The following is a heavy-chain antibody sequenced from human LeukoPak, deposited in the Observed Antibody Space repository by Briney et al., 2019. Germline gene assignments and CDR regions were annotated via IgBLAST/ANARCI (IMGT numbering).Heavy chain of an antibody. CDR3: ARGGYFSTY. D-gene: IGHD3-3*02. CDR1: EFTFSIYW. Sequence: GGSLRLSCAASEFTFSIYWMTWVRQAPGKGLEWVANINQDGGETYYVDSVKGRFTISRDNAKNSLYLQMNSLRAEDTAVYYCARGGYFSTYWGQGTLVTVSS. V-gene: IGHV3-7*05. CDR2: INQDGGET. J-gene: IGHJ4*02.